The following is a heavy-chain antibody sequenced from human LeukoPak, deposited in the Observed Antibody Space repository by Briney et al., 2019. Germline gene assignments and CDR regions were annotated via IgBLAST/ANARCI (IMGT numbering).Heavy chain of an antibody. CDR2: ISGSGGNT. CDR1: GFTFSNYA. Sequence: GGSLRLSCAAFGFTFSNYAISWVRQAPGKGLEWVSAISGSGGNTYYADSVRGRFTISRDNSRNTLHLQVNRLRAEDTALYYCAKPYGTDCGGDCYFDYWGQGTLVSVSS. D-gene: IGHD2-21*02. J-gene: IGHJ4*02. V-gene: IGHV3-23*01. CDR3: AKPYGTDCGGDCYFDY.